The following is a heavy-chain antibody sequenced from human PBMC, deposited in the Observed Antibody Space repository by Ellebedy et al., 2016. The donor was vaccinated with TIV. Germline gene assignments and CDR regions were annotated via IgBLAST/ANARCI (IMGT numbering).Heavy chain of an antibody. D-gene: IGHD6-19*01. V-gene: IGHV1-2*02. Sequence: AASVKVSCKASGYTFTGYYMHWVRQAPGQGLEWMGWINPNSGGTNYAQKFQGRVTMTRDTSISTAYLELSRLRSDDTAVYYCVRDSGGQSGWYFYFDYWGQGTLVTVSS. CDR3: VRDSGGQSGWYFYFDY. CDR2: INPNSGGT. J-gene: IGHJ4*02. CDR1: GYTFTGYY.